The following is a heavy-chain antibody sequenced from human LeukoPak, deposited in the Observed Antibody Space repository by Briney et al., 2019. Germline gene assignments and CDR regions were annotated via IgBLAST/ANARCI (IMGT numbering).Heavy chain of an antibody. J-gene: IGHJ5*02. D-gene: IGHD5-24*01. V-gene: IGHV3-74*01. CDR1: GFTFSSYW. CDR3: ARRDGYNLNWFDP. Sequence: PGGSLRLSCAASGFTFSSYWMHWVRHAPGKGLVWVSGINSDGSSTTYADSVKGRFTVSRDNAKNTLYLQMNSLRAEDTAVYYCARRDGYNLNWFDPWGQGTQVTVSS. CDR2: INSDGSST.